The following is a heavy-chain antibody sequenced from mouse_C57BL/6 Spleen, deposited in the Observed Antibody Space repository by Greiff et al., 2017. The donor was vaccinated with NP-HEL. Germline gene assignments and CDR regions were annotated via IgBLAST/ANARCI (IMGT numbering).Heavy chain of an antibody. Sequence: QVQLQQPGAELVKPGASVKLSCKASGYTFTSYWMHWVKQRPGQGLEWIGMIHPNSGSTNYNEKFKSKATLTVDKSSSTAYMQLSSLTSEDSAVYYCARSWDKGTWYFDYWGQGTTLTVSS. CDR2: IHPNSGST. CDR3: ARSWDKGTWYFDY. J-gene: IGHJ2*01. D-gene: IGHD4-1*01. V-gene: IGHV1-64*01. CDR1: GYTFTSYW.